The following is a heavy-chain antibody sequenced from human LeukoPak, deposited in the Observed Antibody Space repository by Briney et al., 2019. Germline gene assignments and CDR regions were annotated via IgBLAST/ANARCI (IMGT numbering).Heavy chain of an antibody. CDR2: INPNSGGT. CDR1: GYTFSCYY. J-gene: IGHJ4*02. V-gene: IGHV1-2*02. D-gene: IGHD3-3*01. Sequence: GASVKVSCKASGYTFSCYYIHSVRQAPGQGLEWMGWINPNSGGTNYAQKFQGRVTMTRDTSISTAYMELSRLRSDDTAVYYCAIVFEAGLDYWGQGSLVTVSS. CDR3: AIVFEAGLDY.